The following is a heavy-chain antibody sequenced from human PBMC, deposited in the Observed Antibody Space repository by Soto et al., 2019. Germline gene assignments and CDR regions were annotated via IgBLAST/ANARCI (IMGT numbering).Heavy chain of an antibody. Sequence: GSLRLSCAASGFTFSSYWMSWVRQAPGKGLEWVANIKQDGSEKYYVDSVKGRFTISRDNAKNSLYLQMNSLRAEDTAVYYCAGVHIAARPKGAFDIWGQGTMVTVSS. CDR1: GFTFSSYW. CDR2: IKQDGSEK. D-gene: IGHD6-6*01. V-gene: IGHV3-7*01. CDR3: AGVHIAARPKGAFDI. J-gene: IGHJ3*02.